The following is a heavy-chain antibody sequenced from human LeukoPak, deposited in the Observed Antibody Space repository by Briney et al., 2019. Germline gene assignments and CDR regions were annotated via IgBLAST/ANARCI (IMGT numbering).Heavy chain of an antibody. V-gene: IGHV3-48*04. J-gene: IGHJ6*04. CDR3: AELGIAMIGGV. D-gene: IGHD3-10*02. CDR2: ISSSGSTI. Sequence: GSLRLSCAASGFTFSNAWMSWVRQAPGKGLEWVSYISSSGSTIYYADSVKGRFTISRDNAKNSLYLQMNSPRAEDTAVYYCAELGIAMIGGVWGKGTTVTISS. CDR1: GFTFSNAW.